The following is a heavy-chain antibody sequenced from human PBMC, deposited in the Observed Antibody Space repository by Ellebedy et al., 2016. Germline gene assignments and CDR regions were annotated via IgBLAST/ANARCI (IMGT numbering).Heavy chain of an antibody. CDR2: IKSDGSYI. J-gene: IGHJ4*02. CDR1: GFTFSSYW. V-gene: IGHV3-74*01. Sequence: GGSLRLSCAAPGFTFSSYWMHWVRQAPGKGLVWVSRIKSDGSYIEYADSVKGRFTVSRDNAKNTLYLQMSSLRDDDTAVYYCARDRYSSGDYWGQGTLVTVSS. CDR3: ARDRYSSGDY. D-gene: IGHD6-19*01.